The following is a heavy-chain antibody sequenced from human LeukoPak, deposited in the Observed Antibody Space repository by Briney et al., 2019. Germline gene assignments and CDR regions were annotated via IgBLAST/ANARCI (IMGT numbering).Heavy chain of an antibody. Sequence: GGSLRLSCAPSGLNFDEYAMHWVRQAPGKGLEWVSLISGDGSRTYYADSVRGRFTISRDNSENSLYLQMNSLRAEDTALYYCTKDRYCTTSSCPLDYWGQGTLVTVSS. D-gene: IGHD2-2*01. J-gene: IGHJ4*02. V-gene: IGHV3-43*02. CDR2: ISGDGSRT. CDR3: TKDRYCTTSSCPLDY. CDR1: GLNFDEYA.